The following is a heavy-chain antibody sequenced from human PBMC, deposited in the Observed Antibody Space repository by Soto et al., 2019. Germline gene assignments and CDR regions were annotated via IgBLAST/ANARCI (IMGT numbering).Heavy chain of an antibody. V-gene: IGHV1-3*05. CDR1: GYTFTSYA. CDR2: INAGNGNT. J-gene: IGHJ4*02. CDR3: ARSIAVAAPDY. Sequence: QVQLVQSGAEEKKPGASVKVSCKASGYTFTSYALHWVRQAPGQRLEWMGWINAGNGNTKYSQKFQGRVTITRDTSASTAYMELSSLRSEDTAVYYCARSIAVAAPDYWGQGTLVTVSS. D-gene: IGHD6-19*01.